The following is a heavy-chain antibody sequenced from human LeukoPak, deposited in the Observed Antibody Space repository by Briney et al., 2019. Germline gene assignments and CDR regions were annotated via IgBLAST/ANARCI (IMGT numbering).Heavy chain of an antibody. V-gene: IGHV3-74*01. CDR1: GFTFCNSW. Sequence: GGSLRLSCAASGFTFCNSWVHWVRQAPGKGLVGVSLINADGSTTTYADSVKGRFTISRDNARNTVSLQMNSLTIEDTAVYYCVVVVEPPDSDGFDVWGQGTMITVSS. J-gene: IGHJ3*01. CDR2: INADGSTT. D-gene: IGHD1-14*01. CDR3: VVVVEPPDSDGFDV.